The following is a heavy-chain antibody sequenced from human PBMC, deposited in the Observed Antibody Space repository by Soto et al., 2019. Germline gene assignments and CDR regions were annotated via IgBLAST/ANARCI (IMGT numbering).Heavy chain of an antibody. D-gene: IGHD6-25*01. Sequence: HVQLVESGGGVVQPGRCLRVSCAASGYTFSNHGLHWVRQAPGKGLEWVAAIWYDGSKKCYADSVKGRFTISRDDSRNTLYLEMNSLRADDTAVYYCARDPASSMDVWGQGTTVIVSS. J-gene: IGHJ6*02. CDR2: IWYDGSKK. CDR1: GYTFSNHG. CDR3: ARDPASSMDV. V-gene: IGHV3-33*01.